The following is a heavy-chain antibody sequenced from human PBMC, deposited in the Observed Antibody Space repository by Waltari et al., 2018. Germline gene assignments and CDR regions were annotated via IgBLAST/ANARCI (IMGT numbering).Heavy chain of an antibody. CDR3: ARGSRTGTTLVSSMDH. Sequence: EVQLVESGGGLVKPGGSLRLSCVGSAFRSRDNSMNWVSQAPGKGLEWVASISNSSSYIYYADSVKGRFAISRDNARNSLYLEMNSLRSDDTAVYFCARGSRTGTTLVSSMDHWGQGTTVNVSS. CDR2: ISNSSSYI. V-gene: IGHV3-21*06. D-gene: IGHD1-1*01. CDR1: AFRSRDNS. J-gene: IGHJ6*02.